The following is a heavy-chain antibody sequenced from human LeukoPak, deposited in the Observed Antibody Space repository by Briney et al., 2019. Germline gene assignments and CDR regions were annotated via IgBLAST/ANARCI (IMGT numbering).Heavy chain of an antibody. D-gene: IGHD5-18*01. Sequence: SETLSLTCTVSGGSTSSSSYYWGWIRQPPGKGLEWIGSIYYSGSTYYNPSLKSRVTISVDTSKNQFSLKLSSVTAADTAVYYCARARVDTAMVWAIYFDYWGQGTLVTVSS. J-gene: IGHJ4*02. CDR1: GGSTSSSSYY. V-gene: IGHV4-39*07. CDR2: IYYSGST. CDR3: ARARVDTAMVWAIYFDY.